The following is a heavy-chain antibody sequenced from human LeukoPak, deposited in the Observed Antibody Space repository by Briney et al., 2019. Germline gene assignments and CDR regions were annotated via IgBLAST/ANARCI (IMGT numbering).Heavy chain of an antibody. J-gene: IGHJ4*02. CDR2: IYYSGST. CDR3: ARGGDGYNFYFDY. V-gene: IGHV4-59*01. D-gene: IGHD5-24*01. Sequence: TSETLSLTCTVSGGYISSYYWSWIGQPPRKGLKWIGYIYYSGSTNYNPSLKSRDTISVDTSKNQFSLKLSSVTAADTAVYYCARGGDGYNFYFDYWGQGTLVTVSS. CDR1: GGYISSYY.